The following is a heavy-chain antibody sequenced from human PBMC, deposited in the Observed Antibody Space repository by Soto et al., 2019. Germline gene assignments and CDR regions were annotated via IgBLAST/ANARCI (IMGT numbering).Heavy chain of an antibody. CDR2: INHSGST. Sequence: QVQLQQWGAGLLKPSETLSLTCAVYGGSFSGYYWSWIRQPPGKGLEWIGEINHSGSTNYNPSLKRRVTIAVDTSKNQFALELSSVTAADTAVYYCARGHSYGGGSGYPFDYWGRGTLVTVSS. D-gene: IGHD2-15*01. V-gene: IGHV4-34*01. CDR1: GGSFSGYY. J-gene: IGHJ4*02. CDR3: ARGHSYGGGSGYPFDY.